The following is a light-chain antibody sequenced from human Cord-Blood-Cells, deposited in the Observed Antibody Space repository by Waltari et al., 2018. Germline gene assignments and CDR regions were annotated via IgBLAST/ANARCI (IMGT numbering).Light chain of an antibody. Sequence: DIQMTQSPSTLSASVGDRVTINCRASKSISSWLAWYQQKPGKAPNLLIYKASSLESGIPSRFSGSGFGTEFTLTISSLQPDDFATYYCQQYNSYSITFGQGTRLEIK. CDR3: QQYNSYSIT. CDR2: KAS. V-gene: IGKV1-5*03. CDR1: KSISSW. J-gene: IGKJ5*01.